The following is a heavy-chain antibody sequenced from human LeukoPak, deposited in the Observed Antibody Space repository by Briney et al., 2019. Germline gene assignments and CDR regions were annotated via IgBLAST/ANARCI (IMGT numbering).Heavy chain of an antibody. V-gene: IGHV3-21*01. J-gene: IGHJ4*02. CDR2: ISSSSSYI. CDR1: GFTFSSYS. D-gene: IGHD2-21*02. CDR3: AGGYCGGDCYSVRTYFDY. Sequence: GGSLRLSCAASGFTFSSYSMNWVRQAPGKGLEWVSSISSSSSYIYYADSVKGRFTISRDNAKNSLYLQMNSLRAEDTAVYYCAGGYCGGDCYSVRTYFDYWGQGTLVTVSS.